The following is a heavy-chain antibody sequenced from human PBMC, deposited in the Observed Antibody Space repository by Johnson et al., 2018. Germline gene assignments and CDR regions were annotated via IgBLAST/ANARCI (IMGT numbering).Heavy chain of an antibody. CDR3: ATRRYNGNYVPHDMDV. J-gene: IGHJ6*03. CDR1: GFAFSTYG. D-gene: IGHD1-7*01. CDR2: IANDGGAI. Sequence: QVQLVQSGGGVVQPGGSLRLSCAASGFAFSTYGMHWVRQAPGKGLEWVAVIANDGGAIYYADSMQGRFTISRDNSMDVLYLEIKSLGGEDTAVYYCATRRYNGNYVPHDMDVWGKGTTVAVSS. V-gene: IGHV3-30*03.